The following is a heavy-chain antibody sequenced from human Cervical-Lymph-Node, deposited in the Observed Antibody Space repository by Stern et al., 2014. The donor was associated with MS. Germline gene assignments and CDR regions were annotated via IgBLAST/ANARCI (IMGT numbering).Heavy chain of an antibody. J-gene: IGHJ5*02. CDR2: INSNTGAP. Sequence: QVQLVESGSELKKPGASVTVSCKASGYTFTKYFIHWVRQAHGQGLEWMGWINSNTGAPMYARDFAGRFVFSLDTSVTTAYLQISRLKTEDTAVYYCARDMSDFWSDYGHNWFDPWGQGTLVTVSS. V-gene: IGHV7-4-1*02. CDR3: ARDMSDFWSDYGHNWFDP. CDR1: GYTFTKYF. D-gene: IGHD3-3*01.